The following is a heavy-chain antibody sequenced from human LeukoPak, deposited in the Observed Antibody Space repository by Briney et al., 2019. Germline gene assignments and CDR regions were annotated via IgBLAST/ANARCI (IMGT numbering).Heavy chain of an antibody. CDR1: GFTFSSYG. J-gene: IGHJ4*02. CDR2: IHYDGSNK. Sequence: PGGSLRLSCAASGFTFSSYGMHWVRQAPGKGLEWVAFIHYDGSNKYYADSVKGRSTISRDNSKNTLYLQMNSLRAEDTAVYYCAKAVQLWSQFDYWGQGTLVTVSS. CDR3: AKAVQLWSQFDY. V-gene: IGHV3-30*02. D-gene: IGHD5-18*01.